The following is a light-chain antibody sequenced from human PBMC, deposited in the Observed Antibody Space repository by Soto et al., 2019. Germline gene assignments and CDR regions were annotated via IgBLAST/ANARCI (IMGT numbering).Light chain of an antibody. J-gene: IGKJ4*01. Sequence: EVVLTQSPATLSLSPGERATLSCRASQSISNYLAWYQHKPGQAPRLLIYDASNRATGLPARFSGSGSGTDFTLTISSLAPEDFAVYYCQQRNIWPPLTVGGGTKVEIK. CDR2: DAS. CDR3: QQRNIWPPLT. CDR1: QSISNY. V-gene: IGKV3-11*01.